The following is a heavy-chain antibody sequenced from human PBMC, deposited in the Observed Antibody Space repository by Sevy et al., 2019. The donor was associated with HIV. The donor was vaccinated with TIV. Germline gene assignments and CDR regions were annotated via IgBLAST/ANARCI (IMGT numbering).Heavy chain of an antibody. CDR2: INNSGGST. J-gene: IGHJ4*02. Sequence: GGSLRLSCAVSGFTVNTYAMSWVRQAPGKGLEWVAVINNSGGSTDYADSVRGRFSISRDNPNVYLEMYSLRVEDTAVYYCVKERVGYISSWYYFDYWGQGTLVTVSS. CDR3: VKERVGYISSWYYFDY. D-gene: IGHD6-13*01. V-gene: IGHV3-23*01. CDR1: GFTVNTYA.